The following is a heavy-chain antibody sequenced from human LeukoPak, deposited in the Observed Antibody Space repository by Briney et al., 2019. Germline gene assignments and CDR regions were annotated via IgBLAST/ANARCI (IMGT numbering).Heavy chain of an antibody. CDR1: GGSISNINW. D-gene: IGHD1-14*01. J-gene: IGHJ3*02. Sequence: SGTLSLTCAVSGGSISNINWWSWVRQPPGKGLEWIGEIHYSGVTNYNPSLKSRVTISLDKSNNQFSLKLSSVTAADTAVYYCASGPVDINDAFDIWGQGTMVTVSS. CDR2: IHYSGVT. V-gene: IGHV4-4*02. CDR3: ASGPVDINDAFDI.